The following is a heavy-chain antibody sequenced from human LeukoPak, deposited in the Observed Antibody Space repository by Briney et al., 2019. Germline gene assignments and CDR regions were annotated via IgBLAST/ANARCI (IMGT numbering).Heavy chain of an antibody. J-gene: IGHJ6*03. CDR2: ISGSGGST. V-gene: IGHV3-23*01. CDR3: AKDERPRGCYYYYMDV. D-gene: IGHD3-16*01. CDR1: GFTFSSYA. Sequence: GGSLRLSCAASGFTFSSYAMSWVRQAPGKGLEWVSAISGSGGSTYYADSVKGRFTISRDNSKNTLYLQMNSLRAEDTAVYYCAKDERPRGCYYYYMDVWGKGTTVTVSS.